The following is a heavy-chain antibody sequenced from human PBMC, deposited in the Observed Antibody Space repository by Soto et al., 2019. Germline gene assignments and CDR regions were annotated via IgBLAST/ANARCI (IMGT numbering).Heavy chain of an antibody. Sequence: QLQLQESGPGLMKPSETLSLTCSVSGGSIRDTSYYWTWIRQPPGKGPEWIGSIHYSGNTFYTPSLKXRFTXSXNTSKNQFSLRLSSVTAADTAIYYCARRGAGGADDFWGQGTLVTVSS. CDR2: IHYSGNT. J-gene: IGHJ4*02. CDR1: GGSIRDTSYY. V-gene: IGHV4-39*01. CDR3: ARRGAGGADDF. D-gene: IGHD2-15*01.